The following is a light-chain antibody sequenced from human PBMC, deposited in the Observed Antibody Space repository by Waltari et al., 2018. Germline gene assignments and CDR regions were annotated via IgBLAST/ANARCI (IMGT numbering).Light chain of an antibody. CDR3: QQYNSYSLLT. V-gene: IGKV1-5*03. J-gene: IGKJ4*01. Sequence: DIQMTQSPSTLSASVGDRVTITGRASQSISNWLAWYQQKPGKAPKLLLYKASTLESGVPSRFSGSGSGTEFTLTISSLQPDDFATYYCQQYNSYSLLTFGGGTKVEIK. CDR2: KAS. CDR1: QSISNW.